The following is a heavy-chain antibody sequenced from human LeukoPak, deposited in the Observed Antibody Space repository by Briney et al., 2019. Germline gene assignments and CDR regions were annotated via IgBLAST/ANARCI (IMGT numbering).Heavy chain of an antibody. CDR3: ARVGRGYSYGYIDY. V-gene: IGHV3-30*02. J-gene: IGHJ4*02. Sequence: GGSLRLSCAASGFTFSNYGMHWVRQAPGKGLGWVAFIRYDGSSKYYADSVKGRFTISRDNSKNTLHLQMNSLRAEDTAVYYCARVGRGYSYGYIDYWGQGTLVTVSS. CDR1: GFTFSNYG. CDR2: IRYDGSSK. D-gene: IGHD5-18*01.